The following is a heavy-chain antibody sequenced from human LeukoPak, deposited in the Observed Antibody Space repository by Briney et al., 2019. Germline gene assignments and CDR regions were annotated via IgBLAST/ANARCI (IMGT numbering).Heavy chain of an antibody. CDR2: IWYDGSNK. J-gene: IGHJ6*02. Sequence: GGSLRLSSAASGFTFSSYGMHWVRQAPGKGLEWVAVIWYDGSNKYYADSVKGRFTISRDNSKNTLYLQMNSLRAEDTAVYYCARAFWSGYYPYYYGMDVWGQGTTVTVSS. CDR1: GFTFSSYG. D-gene: IGHD3-3*01. V-gene: IGHV3-33*01. CDR3: ARAFWSGYYPYYYGMDV.